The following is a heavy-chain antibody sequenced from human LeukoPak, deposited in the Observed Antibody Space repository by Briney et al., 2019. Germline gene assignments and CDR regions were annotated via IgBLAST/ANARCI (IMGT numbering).Heavy chain of an antibody. J-gene: IGHJ4*02. CDR1: GVTLSNYG. V-gene: IGHV3-23*01. Sequence: EGSLRLSCAVSGVTLSNYGMSWVRQAPGKGLEWVAGISDSGGRTNYADSVKGRFTISRDDPKNTLYLQMNSLRAEDTAVYFCAKRGVVIRVILVGFHKEAYYFDSWGQGALVTVSS. CDR2: ISDSGGRT. CDR3: AKRGVVIRVILVGFHKEAYYFDS. D-gene: IGHD3-22*01.